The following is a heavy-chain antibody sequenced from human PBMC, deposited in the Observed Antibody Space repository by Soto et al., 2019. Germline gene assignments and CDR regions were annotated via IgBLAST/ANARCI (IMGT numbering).Heavy chain of an antibody. V-gene: IGHV3-30*18. D-gene: IGHD1-1*01. CDR3: AKRLTTSGSEVFDV. CDR1: GFIFRHYG. Sequence: QGQLVESGGGVVQPGRSLRLSCAASGFIFRHYGMHWVRQAPGKGLEWAAVIAYDGTNAYYADSVKGRFSISRDNSNNLQYLQMNSLRADDTAVYYCAKRLTTSGSEVFDVRGLGTVVTVSS. J-gene: IGHJ3*01. CDR2: IAYDGTNA.